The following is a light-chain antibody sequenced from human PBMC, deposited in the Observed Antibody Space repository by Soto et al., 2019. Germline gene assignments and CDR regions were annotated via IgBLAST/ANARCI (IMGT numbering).Light chain of an antibody. V-gene: IGKV1-5*01. Sequence: DNQMTQSPSTLSASLEDRVTITCRASQSISSWLAWYQQKPGKAPKLLIYDASRLESGVPSRFSGSGSGTEFTLTISSLQPDDFATYYCQQYNSYPCTFGQGTKLEIK. CDR3: QQYNSYPCT. J-gene: IGKJ2*02. CDR1: QSISSW. CDR2: DAS.